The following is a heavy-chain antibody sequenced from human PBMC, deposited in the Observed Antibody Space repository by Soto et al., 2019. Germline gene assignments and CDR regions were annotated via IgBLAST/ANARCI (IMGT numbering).Heavy chain of an antibody. CDR2: IWYDGSKE. V-gene: IGHV3-33*01. Sequence: QLQLVESGGGVVQPGRSQRLSCAASGFTFSSHGMHWVRQAPGKGLEWVAVIWYDGSKEYYADSVKGRFTISRDDSKNTLYLQMNNLRAEDTAVYYCAREDCSGWLASVWGQGTLVTVSS. CDR1: GFTFSSHG. J-gene: IGHJ4*02. CDR3: AREDCSGWLASV. D-gene: IGHD6-19*01.